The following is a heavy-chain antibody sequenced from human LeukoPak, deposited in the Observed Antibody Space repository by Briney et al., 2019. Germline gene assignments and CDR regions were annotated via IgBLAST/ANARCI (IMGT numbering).Heavy chain of an antibody. CDR2: TYYSGSI. CDR3: ARARYDNFPDAFEI. CDR1: GGSISNYY. Sequence: PSETLSLSCTVSGGSISNYYWNWIRQPPGKGLEWIGYTYYSGSITYNPSLSSRVTISVDTSKNQLSLKLSSVTAADTAVYYCARARYDNFPDAFEIWGQGTMVTVSS. D-gene: IGHD3-22*01. V-gene: IGHV4-59*01. J-gene: IGHJ3*02.